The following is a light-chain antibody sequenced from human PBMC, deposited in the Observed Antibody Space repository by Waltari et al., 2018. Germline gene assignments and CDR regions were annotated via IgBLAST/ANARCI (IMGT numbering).Light chain of an antibody. Sequence: SSDLTQDTAVSVALGQTVRITCQGDSLRRSFASWYQQRPGQAPILVISDKNSRPSGIPGRFSGSSSGNTASLTIASTQAEDEADYYCSSRDNFNRHAVLFGGGTKLTVL. CDR2: DKN. V-gene: IGLV3-19*01. CDR3: SSRDNFNRHAVL. J-gene: IGLJ3*02. CDR1: SLRRSF.